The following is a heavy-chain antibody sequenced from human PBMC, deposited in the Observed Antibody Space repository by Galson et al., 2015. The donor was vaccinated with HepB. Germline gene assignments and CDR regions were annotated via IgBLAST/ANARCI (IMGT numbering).Heavy chain of an antibody. J-gene: IGHJ5*02. V-gene: IGHV6-1*01. CDR1: GDSVSSNSAA. Sequence: CAISGDSVSSNSAAWNWIRQSPSRGLEWLGRTYYRSKWYNDYAVSVKSRITINPDTSKNQFSLKLSSVTAADTAVYYCARDWHYYDSSGYSIDWAHNWFDPWGQGTLVTVSS. D-gene: IGHD3-22*01. CDR2: TYYRSKWYN. CDR3: ARDWHYYDSSGYSIDWAHNWFDP.